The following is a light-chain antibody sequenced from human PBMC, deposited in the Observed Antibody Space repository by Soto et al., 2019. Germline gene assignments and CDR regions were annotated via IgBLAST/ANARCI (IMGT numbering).Light chain of an antibody. CDR3: SSYSRTSTLYV. V-gene: IGLV2-14*03. J-gene: IGLJ1*01. CDR1: SSDIGGYNY. Sequence: QSALTQPASVSGSPGQSITISCTGTSSDIGGYNYVSWYQQLPGKVPKLIIYDVSNRPSGVSDRFSGSKSGNAASLTISGLQGEDEADYYCSSYSRTSTLYVFGTGTKLTVL. CDR2: DVS.